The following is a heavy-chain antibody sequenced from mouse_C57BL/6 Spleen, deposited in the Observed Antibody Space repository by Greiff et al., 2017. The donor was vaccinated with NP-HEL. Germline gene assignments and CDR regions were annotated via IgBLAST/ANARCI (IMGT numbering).Heavy chain of an antibody. J-gene: IGHJ2*01. D-gene: IGHD3-3*01. CDR2: ISYDGSN. Sequence: EVQLVESGPGLVKPSQSLSLTCSVTGYSITSGYYWNWIRQFPGNKLEWMGYISYDGSNNYNPSLKNRISITRDTSKNQFFLKLNSVTTEDTATYYCARERGWAYYFDYWGQGTTLTVSS. V-gene: IGHV3-6*01. CDR1: GYSITSGYY. CDR3: ARERGWAYYFDY.